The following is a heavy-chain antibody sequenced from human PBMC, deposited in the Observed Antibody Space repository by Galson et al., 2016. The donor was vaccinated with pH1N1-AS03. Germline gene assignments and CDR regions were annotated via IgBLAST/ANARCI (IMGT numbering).Heavy chain of an antibody. CDR2: IDPSIGST. Sequence: SVKVSCKASGYTFSRYYMHWMRQAPGQGPEWMGVIDPSIGSTTYAQKFQGRVNMTRDTATTTAYMELASLRSDDTAVYYCATYGSGSRGGFDYWGQGALITVSS. CDR3: ATYGSGSRGGFDY. J-gene: IGHJ4*02. V-gene: IGHV1-46*01. CDR1: GYTFSRYY. D-gene: IGHD3-10*01.